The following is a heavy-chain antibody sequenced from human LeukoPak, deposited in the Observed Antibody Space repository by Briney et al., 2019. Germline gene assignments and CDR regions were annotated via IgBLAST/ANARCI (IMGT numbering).Heavy chain of an antibody. CDR3: AXVFDSGSQAYFHYMDV. CDR2: IYSSGST. V-gene: IGHV4-59*01. J-gene: IGHJ6*03. Sequence: PXXTLSXXCKVSGGSFRGYYWSWIRQPPGKGLEWIGYIYSSGSTNYNPSLKSGGTMSVDKSKNQCSRRVSSVTAADTAVFYCAXVFDSGSQAYFHYMDVWGKGTTVTISS. CDR1: GGSFRGYY. D-gene: IGHD3-10*01.